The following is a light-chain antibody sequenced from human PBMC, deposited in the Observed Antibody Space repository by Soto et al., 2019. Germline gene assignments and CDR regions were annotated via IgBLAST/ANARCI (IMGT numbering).Light chain of an antibody. V-gene: IGKV1-5*01. CDR3: QQYNSYSLT. J-gene: IGKJ1*01. CDR2: DAS. CDR1: QSISSW. Sequence: DIQMTQSPSTLSASVGDRVTITFRASQSISSWLAWYQQKPGKAPKLLIYDASSLESGVPSRFSGSGSGTEFTLTISSLQPDDFATYYCQQYNSYSLTFGQGTKVEIK.